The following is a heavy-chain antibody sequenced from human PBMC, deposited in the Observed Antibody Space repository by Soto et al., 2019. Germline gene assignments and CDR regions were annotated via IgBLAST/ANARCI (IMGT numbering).Heavy chain of an antibody. D-gene: IGHD6-13*01. Sequence: GGSLRLSCAGSGFTLNDYVMTWVRQAPGKGLEWVSALSGGGGSTYYADSVRGRFTISRDTSKNTLYLQMNSLGAEDTAIYFCAKSKIKDSSSWHWDSYHFYYGMDVWGHGTTVTVSS. CDR2: LSGGGGST. CDR1: GFTLNDYV. CDR3: AKSKIKDSSSWHWDSYHFYYGMDV. V-gene: IGHV3-23*01. J-gene: IGHJ6*01.